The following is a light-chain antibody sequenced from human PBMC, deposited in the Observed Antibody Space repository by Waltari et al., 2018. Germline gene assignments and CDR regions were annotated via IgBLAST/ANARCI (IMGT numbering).Light chain of an antibody. CDR2: DVS. V-gene: IGLV2-18*01. J-gene: IGLJ3*02. CDR3: NLYAGSSTLGV. Sequence: QSALTQPPSVSGSPGQSVTISCTGISTDVGGYDRVSWYQQSPGTAPKLSISDVSTRPSGVPDRFSGSKSGNTASLTISGLQAEDEADYYCNLYAGSSTLGVFGGGTKLTVL. CDR1: STDVGGYDR.